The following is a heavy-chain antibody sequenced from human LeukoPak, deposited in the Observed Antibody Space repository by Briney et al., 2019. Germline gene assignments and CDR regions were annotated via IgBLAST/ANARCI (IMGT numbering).Heavy chain of an antibody. CDR3: ARVEQLVLNY. V-gene: IGHV3-21*01. CDR1: GFTFSSYS. CDR2: ISSSSSYI. J-gene: IGHJ4*02. Sequence: GGSLRLPCAASGFTFSSYSMNWVRQAPGKGLEWVSSISSSSSYIYYADSVKGRFTISRDNAKNSLYLQMNSLRAEDTAVYYCARVEQLVLNYWGQGTLVTVSS. D-gene: IGHD6-13*01.